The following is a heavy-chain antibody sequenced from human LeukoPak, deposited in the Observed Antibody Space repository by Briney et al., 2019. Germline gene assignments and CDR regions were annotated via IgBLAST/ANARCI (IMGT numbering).Heavy chain of an antibody. J-gene: IGHJ4*02. D-gene: IGHD2-2*03. CDR3: ARVDPKAPGDYS. CDR1: GFTFSSYW. V-gene: IGHV3-74*03. CDR2: INSDGSST. Sequence: GGSLRLCCAASGFTFSSYWMHWVRQAPGKGLVWVSRINSDGSSTKYADSVKGRFTISRDNAKNTLYVQMNNLRAEDTAVYYCARVDPKAPGDYSWGRGTLVTVSS.